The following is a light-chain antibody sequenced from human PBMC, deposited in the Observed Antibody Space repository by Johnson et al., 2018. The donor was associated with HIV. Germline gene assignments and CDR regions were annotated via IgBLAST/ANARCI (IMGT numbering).Light chain of an antibody. V-gene: IGLV1-51*02. CDR3: ATWDASLSANV. CDR1: TSNIGDHS. J-gene: IGLJ1*01. CDR2: DND. Sequence: QSVLTQPPSVSAAPGRWVTVSCSGTTSNIGDHSVSWFQHLPGAAPKLLIYDNDRRPSGVPDRFSGSKSAASATLDITGLQSGDEGDYYCATWDASLSANVFGPGTKVTFL.